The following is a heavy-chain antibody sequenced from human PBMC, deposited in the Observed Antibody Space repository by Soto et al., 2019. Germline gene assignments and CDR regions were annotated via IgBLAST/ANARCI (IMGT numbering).Heavy chain of an antibody. CDR1: GFTFSSYA. CDR2: ISYDGSNK. V-gene: IGHV3-30-3*01. Sequence: QVQLVESGGGVVQPGRSLRLSCAASGFTFSSYAMRWVRQAPGKGLEWVAVISYDGSNKYYADSVKGRFTISRDNSKNTLYLQMNSLRAEDTAVYYCARAGSGSYYPHYYYYYGMDVWGQGTTVTVSS. J-gene: IGHJ6*02. CDR3: ARAGSGSYYPHYYYYYGMDV. D-gene: IGHD1-26*01.